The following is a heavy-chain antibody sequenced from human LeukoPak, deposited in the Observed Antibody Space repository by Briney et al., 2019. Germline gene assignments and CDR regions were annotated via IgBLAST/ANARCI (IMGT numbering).Heavy chain of an antibody. CDR2: ITASSTTI. Sequence: PGGSLRLSCAASGFSFSNYEMNWVRQAPGKGLEWISYITASSTTIYYADSVKGRFTISRDNAKNSLYLQMNSLRGEDTGVYYGARVPRARGHLSWFDPWGKGTLVIVSS. D-gene: IGHD5-12*01. CDR1: GFSFSNYE. J-gene: IGHJ5*02. V-gene: IGHV3-48*03. CDR3: ARVPRARGHLSWFDP.